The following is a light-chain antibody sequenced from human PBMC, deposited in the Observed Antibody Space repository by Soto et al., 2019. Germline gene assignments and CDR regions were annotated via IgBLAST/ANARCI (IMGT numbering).Light chain of an antibody. CDR1: QSISSY. J-gene: IGKJ2*01. V-gene: IGKV1-39*01. CDR2: VAS. CDR3: LQNDSSPYT. Sequence: DIQMTQSPSSLSASVGDRVTITCRASQSISSYLNWYQQKPGKAPKFLIYVASTLQSGVPSRFSGSGSGTDFTLTITSLQPEDFATYYCLQNDSSPYTFGHGTKLEIK.